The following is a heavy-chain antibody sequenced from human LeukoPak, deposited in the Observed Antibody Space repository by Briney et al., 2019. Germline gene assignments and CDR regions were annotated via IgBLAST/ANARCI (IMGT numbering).Heavy chain of an antibody. V-gene: IGHV3-30-3*01. CDR1: GFTFSNYA. D-gene: IGHD6-19*01. CDR3: ARSSSGWYYY. J-gene: IGHJ4*02. Sequence: GESLRLSCAASGFTFSNYAMHWVRQAPGKGLEWVAVISYDGSNKDYADSVKGRFTISRDNSKNTLYLQMNSLRAEDTAVYYCARSSSGWYYYWGQGIMVTVSS. CDR2: ISYDGSNK.